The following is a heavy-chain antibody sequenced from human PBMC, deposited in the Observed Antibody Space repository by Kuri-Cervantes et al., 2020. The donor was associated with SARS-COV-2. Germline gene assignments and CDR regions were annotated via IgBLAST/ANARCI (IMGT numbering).Heavy chain of an antibody. CDR3: VKVWGLRYGQLLPQHYYYYSMDV. CDR1: GFTFDDYA. V-gene: IGHV3-9*01. J-gene: IGHJ6*02. D-gene: IGHD2-15*01. Sequence: GGSLRLSCAASGFTFDDYAMHWVRQAPGKGLEWVSGISWNSGSIGYADSVKGRFTISRDNSKNTLYLQMSSLRAEDTAVYYCVKVWGLRYGQLLPQHYYYYSMDVWGQGTTVTVSS. CDR2: ISWNSGSI.